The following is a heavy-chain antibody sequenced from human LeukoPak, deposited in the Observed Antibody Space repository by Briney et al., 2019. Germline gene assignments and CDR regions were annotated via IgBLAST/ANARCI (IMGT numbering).Heavy chain of an antibody. J-gene: IGHJ4*02. CDR2: ISAYNGNT. Sequence: GSVKVSCKPSGYTFTTYGISWVRQAPGQGLEWMGWISAYNGNTDYAQKFRGRVTMTTDTSTSTAYMELRNLRSDDTAVYYCARGIDSLAYCGGDCYSGIDYWGQGTLVTVSS. V-gene: IGHV1-18*04. CDR1: GYTFTTYG. CDR3: ARGIDSLAYCGGDCYSGIDY. D-gene: IGHD2-21*02.